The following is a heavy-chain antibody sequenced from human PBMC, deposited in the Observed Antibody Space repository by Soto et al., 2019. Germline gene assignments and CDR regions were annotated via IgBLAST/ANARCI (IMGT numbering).Heavy chain of an antibody. D-gene: IGHD2-2*02. CDR1: GSRFSNYV. CDR3: AREGRGKKAGYNGLVSLGY. CDR2: IIPIFKST. Sequence: QVQLVQSGAEVKTPGSSLKVSCKVSGSRFSNYVISWVRQAPGHGLAWLGRIIPIFKSTKYAQSYQGRVTITADKSTSTASLELSSLRSDDTAVYYCAREGRGKKAGYNGLVSLGYWGQGTLVTVSS. J-gene: IGHJ4*02. V-gene: IGHV1-69*06.